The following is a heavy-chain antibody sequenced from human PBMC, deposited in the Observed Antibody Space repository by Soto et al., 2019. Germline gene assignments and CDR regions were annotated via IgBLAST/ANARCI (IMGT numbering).Heavy chain of an antibody. Sequence: SGPTLVNPTQPLTLTCTFSGFSLSTSGVGVGWIRQPPGKALEWLALIYWNDDKRYSPSLKSRLTITKDTSKNQVVLTMTNMDPVDTATYYCAHITGDLKYSSSPPRYYYYYYGMDVWGQGTTVTVSS. CDR1: GFSLSTSGVG. V-gene: IGHV2-5*01. CDR2: IYWNDDK. CDR3: AHITGDLKYSSSPPRYYYYYYGMDV. D-gene: IGHD6-6*01. J-gene: IGHJ6*02.